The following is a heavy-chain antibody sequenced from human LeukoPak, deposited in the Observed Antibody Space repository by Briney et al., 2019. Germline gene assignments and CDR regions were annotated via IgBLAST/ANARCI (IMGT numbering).Heavy chain of an antibody. CDR3: ARDLTYYGSGSYYYFDY. CDR2: LYYTGNT. J-gene: IGHJ4*02. D-gene: IGHD3-10*01. Sequence: SETLSLTCTVSGGSISSYYWSWIRQPPGEGLEWIGSLYYTGNTYYNPSLKSRVTVSVDTSNNRFSLKLSSVTAADTAVYYCARDLTYYGSGSYYYFDYWGQGTLVTVSS. V-gene: IGHV4-59*12. CDR1: GGSISSYY.